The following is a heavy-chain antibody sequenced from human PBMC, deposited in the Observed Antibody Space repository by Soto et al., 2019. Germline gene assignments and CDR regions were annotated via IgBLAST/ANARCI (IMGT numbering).Heavy chain of an antibody. CDR3: AKVRQHHYGMDV. D-gene: IGHD1-1*01. V-gene: IGHV3-23*01. J-gene: IGHJ6*02. Sequence: GSLRLSCAASGFTFSSYAMSWVRQAPGKGLEWVSAISGSGGSTYYADSVKGRFTISRDNSKNTLYLQMNSLRAEDTAVYYCAKVRQHHYGMDVWGQGTTVTVSS. CDR2: ISGSGGST. CDR1: GFTFSSYA.